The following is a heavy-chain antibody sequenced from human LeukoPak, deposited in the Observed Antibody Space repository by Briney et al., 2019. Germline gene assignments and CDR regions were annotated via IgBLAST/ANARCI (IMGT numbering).Heavy chain of an antibody. CDR2: IYYSGST. V-gene: IGHV4-59*01. D-gene: IGHD3-3*01. J-gene: IGHJ4*02. CDR3: ARGFWSGYYYWDY. Sequence: PSETLSLTCTVSGGSISSYYWSWIRQPPGKGLEWIGYIYYSGSTNYNPSLKSRVTISVDTSKNQFSLKPSSVTAADTAMYYCARGFWSGYYYWDYWGQGTLVTVSS. CDR1: GGSISSYY.